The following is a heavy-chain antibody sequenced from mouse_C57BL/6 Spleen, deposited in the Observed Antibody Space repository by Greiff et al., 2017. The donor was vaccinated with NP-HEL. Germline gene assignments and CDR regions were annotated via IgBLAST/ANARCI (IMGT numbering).Heavy chain of an antibody. CDR3: ARGGRDYTWFAY. Sequence: DVQLQESGPGLVKPSQSLSLTCSVTGYSITSGYYWNWIRQFPGNKLEWMGYISYDGSNNYNPSLKNRISITRDTSKNQFFLKLNSVTTEDTATYYCARGGRDYTWFAYWGQGTLVTVSA. J-gene: IGHJ3*01. V-gene: IGHV3-6*01. CDR1: GYSITSGYY. D-gene: IGHD2-4*01. CDR2: ISYDGSN.